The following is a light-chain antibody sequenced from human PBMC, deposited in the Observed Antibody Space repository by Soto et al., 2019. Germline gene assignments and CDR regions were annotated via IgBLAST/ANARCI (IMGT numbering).Light chain of an antibody. CDR1: QSVLYSSNNKNY. V-gene: IGKV4-1*01. J-gene: IGKJ1*01. CDR2: WAS. CDR3: HQYYTTPWT. Sequence: DSVMTQSPDSLAVSLGERATINCKSSQSVLYSSNNKNYLAWYQQKAGQPPNLIIYWASTRKSGVPDRFSGSGSGTDITLTISSLQAEDVAVYYCHQYYTTPWTFGQGTRVELK.